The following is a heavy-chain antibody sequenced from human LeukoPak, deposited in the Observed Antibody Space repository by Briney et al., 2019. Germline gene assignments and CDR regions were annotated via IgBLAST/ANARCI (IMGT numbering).Heavy chain of an antibody. CDR1: GFTFSSYA. D-gene: IGHD1-7*01. V-gene: IGHV3-23*01. CDR3: AKKLYWNYNSLNDAFDI. CDR2: IADRST. J-gene: IGHJ3*02. Sequence: PGGSLRLSCAASGFTFSSYAMSWVRQAPGKGLEWVSAIADRSTYYADSVKGRFTISRDNSKNTLYLQMNSLRAEDTAVYYCAKKLYWNYNSLNDAFDIWGQGTMVTVSS.